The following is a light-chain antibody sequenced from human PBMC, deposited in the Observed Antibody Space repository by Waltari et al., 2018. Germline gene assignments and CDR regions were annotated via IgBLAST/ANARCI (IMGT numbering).Light chain of an antibody. CDR1: QSLLWSFNNNNY. Sequence: DTVMTQSPDSLAVSLGARATINCKSSQSLLWSFNNNNYLAWYQQKPGQPPKLLIHWASTRESGVPDRFSGSGSGADFTLTISSLQAEDVAVYYCQQYYSTPPTFGQGTKLEIK. CDR2: WAS. V-gene: IGKV4-1*01. CDR3: QQYYSTPPT. J-gene: IGKJ2*01.